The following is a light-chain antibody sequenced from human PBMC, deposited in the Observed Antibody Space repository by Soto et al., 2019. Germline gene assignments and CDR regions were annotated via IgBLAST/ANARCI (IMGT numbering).Light chain of an antibody. V-gene: IGLV1-40*01. CDR3: QSYDSSLSGSRV. J-gene: IGLJ2*01. CDR1: SSNIGAGYD. CDR2: GNS. Sequence: QSVLTQPASVSGSPGQSITISCTGSSSNIGAGYDVHWYQQLPGTAPKLLIYGNSNRPSGVPDRFSGSKSGTSASLAITGLQAEDEADYYCQSYDSSLSGSRVFGGGTQLTVL.